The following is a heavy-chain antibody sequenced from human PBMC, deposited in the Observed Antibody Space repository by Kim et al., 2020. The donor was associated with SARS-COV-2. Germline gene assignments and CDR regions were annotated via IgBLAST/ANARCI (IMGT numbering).Heavy chain of an antibody. J-gene: IGHJ4*02. V-gene: IGHV3-23*01. CDR3: AKDRGYYDSSEVLGY. Sequence: DSVKGRFTISRDKSKNTLYLQMNSLRAEDTAVYYCAKDRGYYDSSEVLGYWGQGTLVTVSS. D-gene: IGHD3-22*01.